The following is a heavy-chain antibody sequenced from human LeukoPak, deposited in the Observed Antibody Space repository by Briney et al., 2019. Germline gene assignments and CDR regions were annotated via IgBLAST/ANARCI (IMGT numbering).Heavy chain of an antibody. CDR3: AKDVYSYGYLDY. D-gene: IGHD5-18*01. J-gene: IGHJ4*02. V-gene: IGHV3-23*01. CDR1: GFTFSSYA. Sequence: GGSLRLSCAASGFTFSSYAMSWVRQAPGKGLEWVAAISGSGGSTYYADSVKGRFTISRDNSKNTLYLQMNSLRAEDTAVYYCAKDVYSYGYLDYWGQGTLVTVSS. CDR2: ISGSGGST.